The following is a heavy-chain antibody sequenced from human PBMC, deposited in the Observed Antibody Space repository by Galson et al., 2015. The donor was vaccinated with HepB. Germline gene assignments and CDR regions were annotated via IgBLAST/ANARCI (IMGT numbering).Heavy chain of an antibody. D-gene: IGHD3/OR15-3a*01. J-gene: IGHJ4*02. V-gene: IGHV1-18*01. CDR1: GYTFTDSY. Sequence: SVKVSCKASGYTFTDSYISWVRQAPGQGLEWMGWISAYNGNTIYAQNLQGRVTLTTDTSTSTAYMELTSLRSDDTAVYYCARFHAFFRFDYWGQGSLVTVSS. CDR2: ISAYNGNT. CDR3: ARFHAFFRFDY.